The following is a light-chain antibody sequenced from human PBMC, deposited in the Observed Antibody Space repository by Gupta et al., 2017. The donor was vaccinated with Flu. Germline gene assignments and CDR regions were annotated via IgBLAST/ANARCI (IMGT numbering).Light chain of an antibody. CDR3: QVWDPSSDVV. CDR1: NIGSKS. V-gene: IGLV3-21*02. CDR2: GDT. Sequence: SSVLTQPPSVSAAPGQTARITCGGNNIGSKSVHWYQQKPGQAPVLVVYGDTDRPPGIPGRLSVSNSGNTATLTISRGEAGDEADYYCQVWDPSSDVVFDGGTKLTVL. J-gene: IGLJ2*01.